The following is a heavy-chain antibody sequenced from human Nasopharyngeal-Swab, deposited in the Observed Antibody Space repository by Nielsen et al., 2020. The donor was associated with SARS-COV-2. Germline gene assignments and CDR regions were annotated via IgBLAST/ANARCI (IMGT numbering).Heavy chain of an antibody. CDR3: ARVGDYVWGSYRYLAIGY. CDR2: ISGSSSTI. D-gene: IGHD3-16*02. V-gene: IGHV3-48*02. CDR1: GFTFNSYS. Sequence: GGSLRLSCAASGFTFNSYSMNWVRQAPGKGLEWVSYISGSSSTIYHADSVQGRFTISRDNAKNSLYLQMNSLRDEDTAVYYCARVGDYVWGSYRYLAIGYWGQGTLVTVSS. J-gene: IGHJ4*02.